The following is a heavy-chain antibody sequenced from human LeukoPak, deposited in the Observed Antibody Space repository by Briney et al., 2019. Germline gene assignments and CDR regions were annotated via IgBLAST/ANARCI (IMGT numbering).Heavy chain of an antibody. CDR2: VSDRGGT. CDR3: ATNALLVPSTFDS. J-gene: IGHJ4*02. V-gene: IGHV4-59*12. D-gene: IGHD6-6*01. CDR1: GSSISDSY. Sequence: SETLSLTCSVSGSSISDSYWSWIRQPPGKQMEWIGFVSDRGGTTYNPSLRSRVNISLDTSQNQLSLKVTSVTAADTAVYYCATNALLVPSTFDSWGRGTLVIVSS.